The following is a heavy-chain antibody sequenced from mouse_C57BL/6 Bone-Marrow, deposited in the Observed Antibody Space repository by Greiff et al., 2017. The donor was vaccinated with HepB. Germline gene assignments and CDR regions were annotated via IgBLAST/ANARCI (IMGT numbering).Heavy chain of an antibody. CDR3: ARGGYYGSSLFAY. CDR2: IYPRSGNT. Sequence: VKLQQSGAELARPGASVKLSCKASGYTFTSYGISWVKQRTGQGLEWIGEIYPRSGNTYYNEKFKGKATLTADKSSSTAYMELRSLTSEDSAVYFCARGGYYGSSLFAYWGQGTLVTVSA. V-gene: IGHV1-81*01. D-gene: IGHD1-1*01. CDR1: GYTFTSYG. J-gene: IGHJ3*01.